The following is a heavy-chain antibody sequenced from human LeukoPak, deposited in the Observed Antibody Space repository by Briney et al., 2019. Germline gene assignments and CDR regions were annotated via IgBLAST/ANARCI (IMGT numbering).Heavy chain of an antibody. J-gene: IGHJ4*02. CDR2: IIPILGIA. D-gene: IGHD2-15*01. V-gene: IGHV1-69*04. Sequence: SVKVSCKASGGTFSSYAISWVRQAPGQGLEWMGRIIPILGIANYAQKCQGRVTITADKSTSTTYMELSSLRSEDTAVYYCARDHCSGGSCHGGHWGQGTLVTVSS. CDR3: ARDHCSGGSCHGGH. CDR1: GGTFSSYA.